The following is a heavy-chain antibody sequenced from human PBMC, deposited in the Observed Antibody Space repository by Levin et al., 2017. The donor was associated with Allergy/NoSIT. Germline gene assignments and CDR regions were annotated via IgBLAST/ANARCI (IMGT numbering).Heavy chain of an antibody. Sequence: PGGSLRLSCAASGFTFDDYAMHWVRQAPGKGLEWVSGISWNSGSIGYADSVKGRFTISRDNAKNSLYLQMNSLRAEDTALYYCAKDRARGMDVWGQGTTVTVSS. J-gene: IGHJ6*02. V-gene: IGHV3-9*01. CDR2: ISWNSGSI. CDR3: AKDRARGMDV. CDR1: GFTFDDYA.